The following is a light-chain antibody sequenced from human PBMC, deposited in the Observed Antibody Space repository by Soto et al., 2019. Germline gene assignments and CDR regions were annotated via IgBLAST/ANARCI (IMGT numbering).Light chain of an antibody. CDR1: HTIITY. Sequence: DIQMTQSPSSLSASVGDEVTITCRASHTIITYLNWYQLKPGKPPRLLIYAASSLQSGVPSRFSGSGSGTDFTLTINSLQPGDFATYSCQQSYNSPQTFGQGTKVDIK. J-gene: IGKJ1*01. V-gene: IGKV1-39*01. CDR3: QQSYNSPQT. CDR2: AAS.